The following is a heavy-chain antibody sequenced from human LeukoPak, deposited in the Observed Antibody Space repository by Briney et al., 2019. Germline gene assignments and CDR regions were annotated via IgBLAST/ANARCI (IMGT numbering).Heavy chain of an antibody. D-gene: IGHD1-26*01. CDR3: ARESGAFSPFGF. J-gene: IGHJ4*02. CDR2: VHLSGTS. CDR1: GGSILTTNW. Sequence: SETLSLTRAVSGGSILTTNWWSWVRQPPGKGLEWIGEVHLSGTSNYNPSLKSRVSMSIDKSKNQLSLKLTSVTAADTAMYYCARESGAFSPFGFWGQGTLVTVSS. V-gene: IGHV4-4*02.